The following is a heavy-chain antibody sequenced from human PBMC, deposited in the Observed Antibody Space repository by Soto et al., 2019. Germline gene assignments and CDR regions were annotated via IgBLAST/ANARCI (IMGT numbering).Heavy chain of an antibody. V-gene: IGHV1-3*01. CDR3: ARDVRFGQISYDAFDI. J-gene: IGHJ3*02. D-gene: IGHD3-16*02. CDR2: INAGNGNT. Sequence: ASVKVFCKASGYTFTSYAMHWVRQAPGQRLEWMGWINAGNGNTKYSQKFQGRVTITRDTSASTAYMELSSLRSEDTAVYYCARDVRFGQISYDAFDIWGQGTMVTVSS. CDR1: GYTFTSYA.